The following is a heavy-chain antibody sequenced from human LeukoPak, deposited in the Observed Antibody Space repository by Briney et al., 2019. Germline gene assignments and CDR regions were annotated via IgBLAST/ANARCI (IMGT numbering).Heavy chain of an antibody. CDR2: INPNDGGT. D-gene: IGHD4-17*01. CDR1: GYTFTNYF. J-gene: IGHJ4*02. CDR3: ARDDYGDLQYFEN. V-gene: IGHV1-2*02. Sequence: ASVKVSCKASGYTFTNYFLHWVRQAPGQGLEWMGCINPNDGGTISAQKFQGRVTMTRDTSISTAYMELSRLRPDDTAVYYCARDDYGDLQYFENWGQGTLVTASS.